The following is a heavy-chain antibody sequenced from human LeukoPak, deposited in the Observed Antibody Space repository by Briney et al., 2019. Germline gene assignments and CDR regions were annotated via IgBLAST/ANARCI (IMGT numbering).Heavy chain of an antibody. D-gene: IGHD6-6*01. CDR3: AKDIAVSQLGYFDY. J-gene: IGHJ4*02. Sequence: GGSLRLSCAASGFTFSSYGMHWVRQAPGKGLEWVAFIRYDGSNKYYADSVKGRFTISRDNSKNTLYLQMNSLRAEDTALYYCAKDIAVSQLGYFDYWGQGTLVTVSS. CDR1: GFTFSSYG. V-gene: IGHV3-30*02. CDR2: IRYDGSNK.